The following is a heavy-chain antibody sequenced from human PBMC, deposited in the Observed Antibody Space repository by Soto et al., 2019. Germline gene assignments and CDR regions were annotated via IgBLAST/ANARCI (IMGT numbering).Heavy chain of an antibody. D-gene: IGHD3-10*01. Sequence: GASVKVSCKASGYTFTSYDINWVRQATGQGLEWMGWMNPNSGNTGYAQKFQGRVTMTRDTSTSTAYMELRSLRSEDTAVYYCARDISVGGHDYWGQGTLVTVSS. J-gene: IGHJ4*02. CDR3: ARDISVGGHDY. CDR1: GYTFTSYD. CDR2: MNPNSGNT. V-gene: IGHV1-8*01.